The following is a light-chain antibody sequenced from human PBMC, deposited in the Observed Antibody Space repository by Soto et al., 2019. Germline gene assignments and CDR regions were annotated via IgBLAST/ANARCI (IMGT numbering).Light chain of an antibody. CDR3: QQARNFPWT. V-gene: IGKV1-12*01. CDR2: AAS. J-gene: IGKJ1*01. Sequence: DIQLTQSPSSVSASVGDRVTINCRASQDISTRLACYQQKPGTAPKHLLYAASTSGSGVPSRFSGSGSGTDFSLTVSSVQSDDLAPYFCQQARNFPWTFGQGTKVDIK. CDR1: QDISTR.